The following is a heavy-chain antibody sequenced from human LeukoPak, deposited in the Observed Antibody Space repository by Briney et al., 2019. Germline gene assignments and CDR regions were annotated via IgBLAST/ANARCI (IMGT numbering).Heavy chain of an antibody. CDR1: GGSISSGGYS. J-gene: IGHJ3*02. CDR3: ARAEDYHDRMRAFDI. D-gene: IGHD3-22*01. Sequence: SETLSLTCTVSGGSISSGGYSWSWIRQHPGKGLEWIGYIYYSGSTYYNPSLKSRVTISVDRSKNQFSLKLSSVTAADTAVYYCARAEDYHDRMRAFDIWGQGTMVTVSS. CDR2: IYYSGST. V-gene: IGHV4-30-2*01.